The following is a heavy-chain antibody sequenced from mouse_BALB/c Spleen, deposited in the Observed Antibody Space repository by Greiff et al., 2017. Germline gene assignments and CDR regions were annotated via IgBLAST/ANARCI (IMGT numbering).Heavy chain of an antibody. CDR3: ARRNYDYDGYFDV. V-gene: IGHV5-15*04. CDR1: GFTFSDYG. Sequence: EVQGVESGGGLVQPGGSRKLSCAASGFTFSDYGMAWVRQAPGKGPEWVAFISNGGGSTYYPDTVKGRFTISRDNAKNTLYLQMSSLKSEDTAMYYCARRNYDYDGYFDVWGAGTTVTVSS. D-gene: IGHD2-4*01. CDR2: ISNGGGST. J-gene: IGHJ1*01.